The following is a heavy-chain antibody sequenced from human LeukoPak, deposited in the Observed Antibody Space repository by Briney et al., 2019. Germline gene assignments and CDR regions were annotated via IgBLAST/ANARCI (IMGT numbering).Heavy chain of an antibody. CDR2: INHSGST. CDR3: ARGRYCSSTSCYRYYYYMDV. Sequence: PSETLSLTCAVYGGSFSGYYWSWIRQPPGKGLEWIGEINHSGSTNYIPSLKSRVTISVDTSKNQFSLKLSSVTAADTAVYYCARGRYCSSTSCYRYYYYMDVWGKGTTVTVSS. J-gene: IGHJ6*03. CDR1: GGSFSGYY. D-gene: IGHD2-2*01. V-gene: IGHV4-34*01.